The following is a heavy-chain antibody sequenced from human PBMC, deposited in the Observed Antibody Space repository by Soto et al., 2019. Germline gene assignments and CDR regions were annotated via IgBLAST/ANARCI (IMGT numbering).Heavy chain of an antibody. CDR1: GGSFSGYY. J-gene: IGHJ4*02. CDR3: ARGRATGGEAFDY. Sequence: QVQLQQWGAGLLKPSETLSLTCAVYGGSFSGYYWSWIRQPPGKGLEWIGEINHSGSTNYNPSLKSRVTISVETSKNQFSLKLSSVTAADTAVYYCARGRATGGEAFDYWGQGTLVTVSS. D-gene: IGHD1-26*01. V-gene: IGHV4-34*01. CDR2: INHSGST.